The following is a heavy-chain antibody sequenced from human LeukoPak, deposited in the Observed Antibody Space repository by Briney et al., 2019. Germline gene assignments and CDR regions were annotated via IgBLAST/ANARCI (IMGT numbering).Heavy chain of an antibody. CDR3: ARAEVAFDI. CDR1: VGSTRSYY. V-gene: IGHV4-4*07. Sequence: PSEALSLTCTLSVGSTRSYYRSWVRQPARRGREWIGHMDASGHTNYNSSLMSRVTISVDTSKNQFSLKLSSVTAADTAVCYCARAEVAFDIWGQGTIVTVSS. CDR2: MDASGHT. J-gene: IGHJ3*02.